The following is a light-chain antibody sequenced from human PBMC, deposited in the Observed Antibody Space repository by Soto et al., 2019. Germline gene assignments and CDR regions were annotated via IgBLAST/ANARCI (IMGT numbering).Light chain of an antibody. Sequence: SYELTQPPSVSVVPGKTARIPCGGNNIGDISVHWYQQKPGQAPVLVIYYDSDRPSGIPERFSGSNSGNTATLTISRVEAGDEADYYCQVWHGSSEHIVIFGGGTKLTVL. V-gene: IGLV3-21*04. CDR2: YDS. CDR1: NIGDIS. J-gene: IGLJ2*01. CDR3: QVWHGSSEHIVI.